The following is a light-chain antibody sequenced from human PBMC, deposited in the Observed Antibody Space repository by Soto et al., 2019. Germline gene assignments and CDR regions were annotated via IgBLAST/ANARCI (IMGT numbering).Light chain of an antibody. V-gene: IGKV1-5*01. CDR3: QQYNSFSWT. CDR2: DAS. CDR1: QSISTW. J-gene: IGKJ1*01. Sequence: DIQMTQSPSTLSASVGDSVTITCRASQSISTWLAWYQQKPGKAPKLLIYDASSLEGGVPSRFSGSGSGTEFTLTISGLQPDDFATYYCQQYNSFSWTFGPGTKVDIK.